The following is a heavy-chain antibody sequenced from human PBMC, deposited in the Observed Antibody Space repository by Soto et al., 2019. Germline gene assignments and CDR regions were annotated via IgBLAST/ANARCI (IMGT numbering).Heavy chain of an antibody. J-gene: IGHJ3*02. Sequence: QMHLQQSGPGLVKPSETLSLTCTVAGSSMSSSAYYWGWIRQPPGKGLEWIGSVYYTGITDYKSSLESRVSISADTSKNQFSLRLTSLSAADTAIYFFARQGRPGYCTGGNCYPTFEIWGTGTMVTVSS. CDR2: VYYTGIT. CDR1: GSSMSSSAYY. V-gene: IGHV4-39*01. CDR3: ARQGRPGYCTGGNCYPTFEI. D-gene: IGHD2-15*01.